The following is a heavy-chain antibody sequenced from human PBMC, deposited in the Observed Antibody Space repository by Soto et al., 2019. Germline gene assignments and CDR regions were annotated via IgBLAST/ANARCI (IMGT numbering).Heavy chain of an antibody. J-gene: IGHJ4*02. CDR1: GFTFTRYS. V-gene: IGHV3-21*01. CDR2: ISSTTNYI. CDR3: ARESEDLTSNFDY. Sequence: GGSLRLSCAASGFTFTRYSMNWVRQAPGKGLEWVSSISSTTNYIYYADSMKGRFTVSRDNAKDSVYLEMNSLSAEDTALYYCARESEDLTSNFDYWGQGTLVTVSS.